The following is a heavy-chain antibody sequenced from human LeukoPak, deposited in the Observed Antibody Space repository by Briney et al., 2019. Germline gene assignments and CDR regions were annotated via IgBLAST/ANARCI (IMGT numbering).Heavy chain of an antibody. D-gene: IGHD6-19*01. CDR1: GSTFSSCG. CDR2: ISYDGSNK. Sequence: GGSLRLSCAASGSTFSSCGMHWVRQAPGRGLEWVAVISYDGSNKYYADSVKGRFTISRDNSKNTLYLQMNSLRVEDTAVYYCAKDQGRIAVAGTVDYWGQGTLVTVSS. CDR3: AKDQGRIAVAGTVDY. J-gene: IGHJ4*02. V-gene: IGHV3-30*18.